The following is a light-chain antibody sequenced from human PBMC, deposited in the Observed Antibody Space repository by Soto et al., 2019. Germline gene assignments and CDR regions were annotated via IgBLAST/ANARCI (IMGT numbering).Light chain of an antibody. CDR2: KVS. Sequence: DVVMTQSPLSLPVTLGQPASISCRSSQSLVYSDGNTYLNWFQQRPGQSPRRLIYKVSNRDSGVPDRFSGSGSGTDFTLKISRVAAEDVGVYYCMQGPHRPRTFGQGTKVDIK. J-gene: IGKJ1*01. CDR1: QSLVYSDGNTY. V-gene: IGKV2-30*01. CDR3: MQGPHRPRT.